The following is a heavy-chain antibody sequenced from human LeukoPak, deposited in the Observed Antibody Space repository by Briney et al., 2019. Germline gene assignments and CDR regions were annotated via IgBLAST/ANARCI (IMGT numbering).Heavy chain of an antibody. V-gene: IGHV3-30-3*01. CDR3: AREKVRLPFDY. D-gene: IGHD2-2*01. CDR1: GFTFSSYA. Sequence: GRSLRLSCAASGFTFSSYAMHWVRQAPGKGLEWVAVISYDGSNKYYADSVKGRFTISRDNSKNTLYLQMNSLRAEDTAVYYCAREKVRLPFDYWGQGTLVTVSS. J-gene: IGHJ4*02. CDR2: ISYDGSNK.